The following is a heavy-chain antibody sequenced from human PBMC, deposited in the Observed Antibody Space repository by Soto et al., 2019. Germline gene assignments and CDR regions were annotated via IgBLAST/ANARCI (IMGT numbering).Heavy chain of an antibody. CDR1: GFTFSSYD. CDR2: IGTAGDT. V-gene: IGHV3-13*01. Sequence: ESGGGLVQPGGSLRLSCAASGFTFSSYDMHWVRQATGKGLEWVSAIGTAGDTYYPGSVKGRFTISRENAKNSLYLQMNSLRAGDTAVYYCARGDIVAKHFDYWGQGTLVTVSS. CDR3: ARGDIVAKHFDY. D-gene: IGHD5-12*01. J-gene: IGHJ4*02.